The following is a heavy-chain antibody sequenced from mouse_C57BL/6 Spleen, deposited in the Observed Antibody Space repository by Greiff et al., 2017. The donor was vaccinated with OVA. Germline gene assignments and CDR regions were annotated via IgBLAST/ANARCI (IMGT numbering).Heavy chain of an antibody. Sequence: VQLQESGPGLVAPSQSLSITCTVSGFSLTSYGVHWVRQPPGKGLEWLVVIWSDGSTTYNSALKSRLSISKDNSKSQVFLKMNSLQTDDTAMYYCARHDGNYVDYAMDYWGQGTSVTVSS. CDR2: IWSDGST. CDR3: ARHDGNYVDYAMDY. V-gene: IGHV2-6-1*01. D-gene: IGHD2-1*01. CDR1: GFSLTSYG. J-gene: IGHJ4*01.